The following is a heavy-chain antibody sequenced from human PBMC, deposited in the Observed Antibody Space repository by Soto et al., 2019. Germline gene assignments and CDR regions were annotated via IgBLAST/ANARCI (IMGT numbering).Heavy chain of an antibody. V-gene: IGHV3-23*01. CDR2: INGNGRSK. D-gene: IGHD1-26*01. CDR1: GFTFSNFA. CDR3: AKGRVVGVTTCPDF. J-gene: IGHJ4*02. Sequence: EVQLLESWGGLVQPGGSLRLSCAASGFTFSNFAMSWYRQAPGKGLEWVSVINGNGRSKYHADSVQGRFTISRDNSKNALYLQMNSLRAGDTALYYCAKGRVVGVTTCPDFWGQGTLVTVSS.